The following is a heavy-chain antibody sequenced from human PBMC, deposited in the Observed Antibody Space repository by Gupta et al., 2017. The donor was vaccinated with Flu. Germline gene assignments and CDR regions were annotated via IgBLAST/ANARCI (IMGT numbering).Heavy chain of an antibody. CDR3: ARLGPQYSSSWALLGYYYYMDV. D-gene: IGHD6-13*01. Sequence: EGIGSIYYRGSTDYNPSLKSRVTISVDTSKNQFSLKLSSVTASDTAVDYGARLGPQYSSSWALLGYYYYMDVWGKGTTVTVSS. CDR2: IYYRGST. V-gene: IGHV4-39*01. J-gene: IGHJ6*03.